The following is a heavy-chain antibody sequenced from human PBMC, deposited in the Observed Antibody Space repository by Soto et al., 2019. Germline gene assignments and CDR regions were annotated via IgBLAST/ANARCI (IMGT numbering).Heavy chain of an antibody. CDR3: ARGDSSGYDFDY. CDR1: GGTFSSYT. Sequence: QVQLVQSGAEVKKPGSSVKVSCKASGGTFSSYTISWVRQAPGQGLEWMGRIIPILGIANYAQKFQGRVTITADKSTSTTHMELSSLRSEDTAVYYCARGDSSGYDFDYWGQGTLVTVSS. D-gene: IGHD3-22*01. J-gene: IGHJ4*02. V-gene: IGHV1-69*02. CDR2: IIPILGIA.